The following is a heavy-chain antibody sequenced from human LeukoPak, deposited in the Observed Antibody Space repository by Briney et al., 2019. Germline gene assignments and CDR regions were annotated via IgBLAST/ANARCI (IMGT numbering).Heavy chain of an antibody. CDR2: IKQDVTEK. CDR3: ARSFFQWNYGSCLDS. V-gene: IGHV3-7*01. Sequence: GGSLRLSCAASGFTFSSYWMSWVRQAPGKGLEWVAYIKQDVTEKYYVDSVKGRFSISRDNTKNSLYLQMNSLRPEDTAVYSCARSFFQWNYGSCLDSWGQGTLVTVSS. J-gene: IGHJ4*02. CDR1: GFTFSSYW. D-gene: IGHD1-7*01.